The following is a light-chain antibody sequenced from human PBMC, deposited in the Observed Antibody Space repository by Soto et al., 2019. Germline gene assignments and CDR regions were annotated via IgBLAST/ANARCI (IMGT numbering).Light chain of an antibody. CDR3: SSYAGSNNLV. Sequence: QSALTQPPSASGSPGQSVTISCTGTSSDVGGYNYVSWYQQHPGKAPKLMIYEVSKRPSGVPDRFSGSKSGNTASLTVSGLQAEHEADYYCSSYAGSNNLVFGGGTNLTVL. CDR1: SSDVGGYNY. CDR2: EVS. V-gene: IGLV2-8*01. J-gene: IGLJ2*01.